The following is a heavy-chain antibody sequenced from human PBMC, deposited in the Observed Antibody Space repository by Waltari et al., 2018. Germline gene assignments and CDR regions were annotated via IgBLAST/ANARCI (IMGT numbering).Heavy chain of an antibody. V-gene: IGHV3-74*01. CDR2: IDSDGSST. Sequence: VHLVRSGGLFVPPGGSMVLCCQRVELPFRPSGMHWVRHGPGTGLMWVSRIDSDGSSTSYEDSVRGRFTISRDNAKNTLYLQMNSVRDEDTAVYYCGRARVQGVKYFDYWGRGTLVTVSS. J-gene: IGHJ4*02. CDR1: ELPFRPSG. D-gene: IGHD3-10*01. CDR3: GRARVQGVKYFDY.